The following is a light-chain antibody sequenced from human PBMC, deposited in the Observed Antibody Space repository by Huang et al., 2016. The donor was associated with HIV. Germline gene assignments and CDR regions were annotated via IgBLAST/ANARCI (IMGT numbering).Light chain of an antibody. V-gene: IGKV1-39*01. CDR3: QQSYRNPYT. CDR1: QTISTY. J-gene: IGKJ2*01. Sequence: DIQMTQSPSSLSASVGDRVTITCRPSQTISTYLTWYQQIPGKAPKLLIYGASSLQSGVPSRFSGGRSGTDFTLTISSLQPEDFATYYCQQSYRNPYTFGQGTKLEIK. CDR2: GAS.